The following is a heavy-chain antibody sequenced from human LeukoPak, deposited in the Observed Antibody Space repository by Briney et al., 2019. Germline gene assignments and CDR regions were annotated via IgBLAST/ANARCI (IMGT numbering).Heavy chain of an antibody. Sequence: GGSLRLSCAASGFTFSSYAMHWVRQAPGKGLEWVAVISYDGSNKYYADSVKGRFTISRDNSKNTLYLQMNSLRAEDTAVYYCARDRPRAGAVAGYYYYGMDVWGQGTTVTVSS. V-gene: IGHV3-30-3*01. CDR1: GFTFSSYA. CDR2: ISYDGSNK. CDR3: ARDRPRAGAVAGYYYYGMDV. J-gene: IGHJ6*02. D-gene: IGHD6-19*01.